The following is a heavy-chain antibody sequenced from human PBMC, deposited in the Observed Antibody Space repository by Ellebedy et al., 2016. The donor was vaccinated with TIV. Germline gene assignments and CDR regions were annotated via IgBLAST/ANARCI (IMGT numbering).Heavy chain of an antibody. V-gene: IGHV4-4*07. CDR2: IHTNGKS. CDR1: GGSMRNYY. CDR3: TRGLHCIDTTCYTPPFEF. Sequence: SETLSLTXTIGGGSMRNYYWSWVRQPAGQGLEWIGRIHTNGKSEFNPSLEGRVMLSLDSSTNQFSLDVNSVTAADSAIYYCTRGLHCIDTTCYTPPFEFWGQGIMVTVFS. D-gene: IGHD2-2*02. J-gene: IGHJ4*02.